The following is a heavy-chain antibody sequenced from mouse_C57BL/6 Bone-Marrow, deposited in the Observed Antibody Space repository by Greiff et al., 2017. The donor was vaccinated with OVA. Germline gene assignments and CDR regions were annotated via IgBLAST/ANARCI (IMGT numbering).Heavy chain of an antibody. CDR2: ISNGGGST. V-gene: IGHV5-12*01. CDR1: GFTFSDYY. CDR3: ARQEGAMDY. Sequence: EVNVVESGGGLVQPGGSLKLSCAASGFTFSDYYMYWVRQTPEKRLEWVAYISNGGGSTYYPDTVKGRFTISRDNAKNTLYLQMSRLKSEDTAMYYCARQEGAMDYWGQGTSVTVSS. J-gene: IGHJ4*01.